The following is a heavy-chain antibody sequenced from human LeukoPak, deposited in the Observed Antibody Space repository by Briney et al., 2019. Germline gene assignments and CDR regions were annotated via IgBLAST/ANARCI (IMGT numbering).Heavy chain of an antibody. D-gene: IGHD3-16*01. J-gene: IGHJ5*02. V-gene: IGHV4-30-2*01. CDR2: IYHSGST. Sequence: SETLSLTCAVSGGSTSSGGYSWSWIRQPPGKGLEWIGYIYHSGSTYYNPSLKSRVTISVDRSKNQFSLKLSSVTAADTAVYYCARSLGDYDSPEENWFDPWGQGTLVTVSS. CDR3: ARSLGDYDSPEENWFDP. CDR1: GGSTSSGGYS.